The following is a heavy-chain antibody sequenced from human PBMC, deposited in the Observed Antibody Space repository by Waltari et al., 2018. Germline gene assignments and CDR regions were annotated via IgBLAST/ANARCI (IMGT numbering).Heavy chain of an antibody. CDR3: AREGNYDSSGYYLVY. CDR2: IRYDGSNK. Sequence: QVQLVESGGGVVQPGGSLRLSCAASGFTFSSYGMHWVRQAPGKGLEWVAFIRYDGSNKYYADSVKGRFTISRDKSKNTLYLQMNSLRAEDTAVYYCAREGNYDSSGYYLVYWGQGTLVTVSS. V-gene: IGHV3-30*02. J-gene: IGHJ4*02. D-gene: IGHD3-22*01. CDR1: GFTFSSYG.